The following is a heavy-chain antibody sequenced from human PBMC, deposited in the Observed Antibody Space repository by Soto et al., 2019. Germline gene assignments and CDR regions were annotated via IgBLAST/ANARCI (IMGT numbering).Heavy chain of an antibody. CDR2: IYPSDSDT. CDR1: GYNFAGDW. J-gene: IGHJ4*02. V-gene: IGHV5-51*01. CDR3: ARGGVSTRTFDY. Sequence: GESLKISCKGSGYNFAGDWIAWVRQMPGKGLELVGIIYPSDSDTRYRPSFQGQVTISADKSISSAYLQWSSLRASDTAMYYCARGGVSTRTFDYWGQGTPVTVSS. D-gene: IGHD3-3*01.